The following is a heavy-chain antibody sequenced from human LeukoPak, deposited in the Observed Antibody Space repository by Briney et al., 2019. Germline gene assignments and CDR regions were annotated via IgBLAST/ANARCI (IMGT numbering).Heavy chain of an antibody. CDR1: GFTFSSYW. CDR2: IKQDGSEK. V-gene: IGHV3-7*01. Sequence: GGSLRLSCAASGFTFSSYWMNWVRQAPGKGLEWVANIKQDGSEKYYVDSVKGRFTISRDNAKNTLYLQMNSLRAEDTAVYYCARASSGYYYGDYWGQGTLVTVSS. D-gene: IGHD3-22*01. CDR3: ARASSGYYYGDY. J-gene: IGHJ4*02.